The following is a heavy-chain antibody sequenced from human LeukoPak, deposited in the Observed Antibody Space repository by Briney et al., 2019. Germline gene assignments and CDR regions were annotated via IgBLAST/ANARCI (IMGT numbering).Heavy chain of an antibody. V-gene: IGHV1-2*02. CDR1: GYTFTGYY. CDR2: INPNSGGT. CDR3: ARVPLQLAVAGLNYGMDV. Sequence: ASVKVSCKASGYTFTGYYMHWVRQAPGQGLEWMGWINPNSGGTNYAQKFQGRVTMTRDTSISTAYMELSRLRSDDTAVYYCARVPLQLAVAGLNYGMDVWGQGTTVTVSS. D-gene: IGHD6-19*01. J-gene: IGHJ6*02.